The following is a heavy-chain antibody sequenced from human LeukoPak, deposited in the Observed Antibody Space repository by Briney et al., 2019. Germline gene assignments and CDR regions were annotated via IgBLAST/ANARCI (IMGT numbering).Heavy chain of an antibody. Sequence: GGSLRLSCAASGFTFSSYAMHWVRQAPGEGLEWVAVISYDGSNKYYADSVKGRFTISRDNSKNTLYLQMNSLRAEDTAVYYCAREDSSGTLDYWGQGTLVTVSS. J-gene: IGHJ4*02. D-gene: IGHD6-19*01. CDR3: AREDSSGTLDY. V-gene: IGHV3-30-3*01. CDR2: ISYDGSNK. CDR1: GFTFSSYA.